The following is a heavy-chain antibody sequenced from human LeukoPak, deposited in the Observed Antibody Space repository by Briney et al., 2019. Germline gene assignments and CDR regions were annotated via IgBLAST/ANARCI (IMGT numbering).Heavy chain of an antibody. CDR1: GGTFSSYA. Sequence: VASVKVSCKASGGTFSSYAISWVRQAPGQGLEWMGRIIPILGIANYAQKFQGRVTITADKSTSTAYMELSSLRSEDTAVYYCARDRDGYNHGYWGQGTLVTVSS. J-gene: IGHJ4*02. D-gene: IGHD5-24*01. CDR3: ARDRDGYNHGY. CDR2: IIPILGIA. V-gene: IGHV1-69*04.